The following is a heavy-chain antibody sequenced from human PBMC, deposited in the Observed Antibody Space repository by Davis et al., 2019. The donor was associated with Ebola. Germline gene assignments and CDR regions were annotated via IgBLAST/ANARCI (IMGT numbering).Heavy chain of an antibody. J-gene: IGHJ4*02. CDR2: IRFDESKK. V-gene: IGHV3-30*02. D-gene: IGHD5-24*01. CDR1: GFSFSSYN. CDR3: AKGRDGYNYLDF. Sequence: PGGSLRLSCAASGFSFSSYNMHWVRQAPGKGLEWVAVIRFDESKKYYADSVKGRFTISRDNSKNTLDLQMTSLRPEDTAVYFCAKGRDGYNYLDFWGQGTLVTVSS.